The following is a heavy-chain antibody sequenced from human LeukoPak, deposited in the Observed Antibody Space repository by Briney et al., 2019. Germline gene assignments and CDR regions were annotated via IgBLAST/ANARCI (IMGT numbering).Heavy chain of an antibody. CDR2: IHIDGSTK. J-gene: IGHJ4*02. V-gene: IGHV3-30*02. Sequence: TGGSLSLSCAASGCTFSSYGMHWVRQAPGKGLEWVAFIHIDGSTKYSGDSVKGRFTVSRDNSKNTLYLQMNSLRPEDTAVYYCAKDQCTRSSCDGYPGHWGQGTLVTVSS. CDR1: GCTFSSYG. CDR3: AKDQCTRSSCDGYPGH. D-gene: IGHD2-2*03.